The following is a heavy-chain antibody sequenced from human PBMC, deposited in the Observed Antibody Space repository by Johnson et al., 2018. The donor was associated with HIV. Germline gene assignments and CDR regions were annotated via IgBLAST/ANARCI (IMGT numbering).Heavy chain of an antibody. V-gene: IGHV3-66*01. D-gene: IGHD1-14*01. Sequence: VQLVESGGGLVQPGGSLRLSCAASGFTVTTKYMSWVRQAPGKGLEWVSVIYSGGSTYYPGSVKGRFTISRENVKNFVYLQMNSLTAGDTAVYYCVREHRADESFDLWGQGTMVTVSS. CDR3: VREHRADESFDL. CDR2: IYSGGST. J-gene: IGHJ3*01. CDR1: GFTVTTKY.